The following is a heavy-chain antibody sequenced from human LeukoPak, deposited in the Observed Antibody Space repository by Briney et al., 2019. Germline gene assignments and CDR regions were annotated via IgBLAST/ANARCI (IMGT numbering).Heavy chain of an antibody. Sequence: SVKVSCMVSGGTFSSYAISWVRQAPGQGREWMGGIIPILGTENYAQMFEGRAWITGRESARTAYMELSSLRSEDTAVYYCARDLRSTMVRGVIAYYYYYMDVWGKGATVTVSS. D-gene: IGHD3-10*01. CDR3: ARDLRSTMVRGVIAYYYYYMDV. J-gene: IGHJ6*03. CDR2: IIPILGTE. V-gene: IGHV1-69*01. CDR1: GGTFSSYA.